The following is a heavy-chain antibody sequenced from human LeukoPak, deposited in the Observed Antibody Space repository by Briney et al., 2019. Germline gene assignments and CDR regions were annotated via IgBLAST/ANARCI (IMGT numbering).Heavy chain of an antibody. Sequence: PSETLSLTCAVYGGSFSGYYWSWIRQPPGKGLEWIGEINHSGSTNYNPSLKSRVTISVDTSKNQFSLKLSSVTAADTAVYYGAREPGARVVGAATTLPPPACYLDYWGQGTLVPVSS. J-gene: IGHJ4*02. CDR2: INHSGST. D-gene: IGHD2-15*01. CDR1: GGSFSGYY. CDR3: AREPGARVVGAATTLPPPACYLDY. V-gene: IGHV4-34*01.